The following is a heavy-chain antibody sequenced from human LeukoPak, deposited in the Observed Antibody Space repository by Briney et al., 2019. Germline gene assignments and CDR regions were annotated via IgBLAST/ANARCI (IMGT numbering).Heavy chain of an antibody. CDR2: IYYSGST. V-gene: IGHV4-59*08. D-gene: IGHD6-13*01. CDR1: GGSINGYY. Sequence: SETLSLTCTVSGGSINGYYWSWIRQPPGKGLEWIGYIYYSGSTNYNPSLKSRGTISVDTSKNQFSLNLSSVTAADTAVYYCARLHFAAAEEFDPWGQGTLVTVSS. CDR3: ARLHFAAAEEFDP. J-gene: IGHJ5*02.